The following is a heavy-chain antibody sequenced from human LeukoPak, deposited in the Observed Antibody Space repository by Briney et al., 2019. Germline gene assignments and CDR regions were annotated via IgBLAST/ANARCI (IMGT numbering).Heavy chain of an antibody. CDR3: ARPPYSGSYYYFDY. CDR1: GYTFSTYW. J-gene: IGHJ4*02. CDR2: IYPGDADT. Sequence: GESLKISCKGSGYTFSTYWIGWVRQMPGKGLEWMGIIYPGDADTRYSPSFQGHVTISADKSIRTAYLQWSSLKASDTAMYYCARPPYSGSYYYFDYWGQGTLVTVSS. D-gene: IGHD1-26*01. V-gene: IGHV5-51*01.